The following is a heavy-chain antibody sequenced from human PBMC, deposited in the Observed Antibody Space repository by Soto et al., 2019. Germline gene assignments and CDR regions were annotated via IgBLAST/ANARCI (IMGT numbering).Heavy chain of an antibody. CDR2: IIPIFGTA. J-gene: IGHJ6*02. D-gene: IGHD6-19*01. Sequence: GASVKVSCKASGGTFSSYAISWVRQAPGQGLEWMGGIIPIFGTANYAPKFQGRVTITAEKSTSTAYIALSSLRSEDTAVYFCARDRPRTIYTSDCYYYGMDVWGQGTTVTVSS. V-gene: IGHV1-69*06. CDR3: ARDRPRTIYTSDCYYYGMDV. CDR1: GGTFSSYA.